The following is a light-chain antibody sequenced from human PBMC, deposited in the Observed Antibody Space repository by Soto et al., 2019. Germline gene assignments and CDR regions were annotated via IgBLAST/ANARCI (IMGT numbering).Light chain of an antibody. Sequence: QAVVTQPPSVSGAPGQRVTISCAGSRTNIGEGYDVHWYQLLPGTAPKLLIYGNSNRPSGVSDRFSGSKSGTSASLAITGLQAEDEADYYCQSYDSSLSGRVFGGGTKLTVL. CDR3: QSYDSSLSGRV. V-gene: IGLV1-40*01. CDR1: RTNIGEGYD. CDR2: GNS. J-gene: IGLJ3*02.